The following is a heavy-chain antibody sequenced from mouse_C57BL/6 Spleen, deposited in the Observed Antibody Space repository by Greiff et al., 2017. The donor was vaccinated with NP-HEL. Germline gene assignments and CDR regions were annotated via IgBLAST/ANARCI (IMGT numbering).Heavy chain of an antibody. Sequence: QVTLKECGPGILQPSPTLSLTCSFSGFSLSTFGMGVGWLRHPSGKGLDWLAYIWWDDDKYYNPVLKSRPTMSKDNSKSQVYIKIANVDTADTATYYCARTPDTTVIAPGFAYWGQGTLVTVSA. V-gene: IGHV8-8*01. CDR1: GFSLSTFGMG. J-gene: IGHJ3*01. CDR3: ARTPDTTVIAPGFAY. CDR2: IWWDDDK. D-gene: IGHD1-1*01.